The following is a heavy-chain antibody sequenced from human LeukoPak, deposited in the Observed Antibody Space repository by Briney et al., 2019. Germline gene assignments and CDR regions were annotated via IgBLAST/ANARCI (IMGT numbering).Heavy chain of an antibody. CDR1: GYSFTSYW. V-gene: IGHV5-51*01. CDR3: ARRSYSSSRDGQYYYYMDV. CDR2: IYPGDSDT. Sequence: GESLKISCKGSGYSFTSYWIGWVRQMPGKGLECMGIIYPGDSDTRCSPSFQGQVTVSADKSISTAYLQWSSLKASDTAMYYCARRSYSSSRDGQYYYYMDVWGKGTTVTVSS. J-gene: IGHJ6*03. D-gene: IGHD6-13*01.